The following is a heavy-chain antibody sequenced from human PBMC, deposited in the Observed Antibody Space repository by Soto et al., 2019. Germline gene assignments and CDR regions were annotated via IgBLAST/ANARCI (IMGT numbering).Heavy chain of an antibody. CDR3: ARLAYSGWSI. Sequence: GESLKISCQGTGYRFSSSWIGWVRQKPGKGLEWMGRIDPSGSYTNYSPSFQGHVTISADKSISTAYLQWSSLKASDTAMYYCARLAYSGWSIWGQGTMVTVSS. CDR1: GYRFSSSW. D-gene: IGHD6-19*01. V-gene: IGHV5-10-1*01. J-gene: IGHJ3*02. CDR2: IDPSGSYT.